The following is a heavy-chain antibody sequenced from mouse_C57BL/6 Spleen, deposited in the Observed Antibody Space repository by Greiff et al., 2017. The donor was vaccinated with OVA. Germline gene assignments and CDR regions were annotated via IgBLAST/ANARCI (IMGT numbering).Heavy chain of an antibody. Sequence: QVTLKVSGPGILQSSQTLSLTCSFSGFSLSTSGMGVSWIRQPSGKGLEWLAHIYWDDDKRYNPSLKSRLTISKDTSRNQVFLKITSVDTADTATYYCARRSNYYGSSYVNWYFDVWGTGTTVTVSS. CDR2: IYWDDDK. D-gene: IGHD1-1*01. CDR1: GFSLSTSGMG. J-gene: IGHJ1*03. V-gene: IGHV8-12*01. CDR3: ARRSNYYGSSYVNWYFDV.